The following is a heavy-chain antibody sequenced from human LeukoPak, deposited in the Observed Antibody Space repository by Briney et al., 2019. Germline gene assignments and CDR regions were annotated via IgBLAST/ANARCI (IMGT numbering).Heavy chain of an antibody. CDR3: ARDRDGDYVDAFDI. D-gene: IGHD4-17*01. CDR1: GFTFSNYG. Sequence: GGSLRLSCAASGFTFSNYGMHWVRQARGKGLEWVADIWYDGSNKYYADSVKGRFTISRDNSKNTLYLQMNSLRAEDTAVYYCARDRDGDYVDAFDIWGQGTMVTVSS. CDR2: IWYDGSNK. V-gene: IGHV3-33*01. J-gene: IGHJ3*02.